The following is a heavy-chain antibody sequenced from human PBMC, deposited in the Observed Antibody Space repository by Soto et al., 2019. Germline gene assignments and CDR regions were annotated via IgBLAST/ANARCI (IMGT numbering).Heavy chain of an antibody. Sequence: EVQLVESGGGLVQPGGSLRLSCAGSGFTFSSYWMHWVRQAPGKGLVWVSRINRDGTSTSYADSVKVRFTISRDNAKNTLYLQMNSLRAEDTAVYYCARVGQGRYYFDYWGRGSMVTVSS. CDR2: INRDGTST. V-gene: IGHV3-74*01. J-gene: IGHJ4*02. CDR3: ARVGQGRYYFDY. CDR1: GFTFSSYW.